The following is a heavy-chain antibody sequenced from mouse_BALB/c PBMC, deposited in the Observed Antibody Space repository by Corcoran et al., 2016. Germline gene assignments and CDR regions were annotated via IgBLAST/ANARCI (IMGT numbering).Heavy chain of an antibody. CDR1: GYSITSGYY. V-gene: IGHV3-6*02. CDR3: ARGLTGTYAMDY. J-gene: IGHJ4*01. D-gene: IGHD4-1*01. Sequence: DVQLQESGPGLVKPSQSLSLTCSVTGYSITSGYYWNWIRQFPGNKLEWMGYISYDGSNNYNPSLKNRISITRDTSKNQFFLKLNSVTTEDTATYYCARGLTGTYAMDYWGQGTSVTVSS. CDR2: ISYDGSN.